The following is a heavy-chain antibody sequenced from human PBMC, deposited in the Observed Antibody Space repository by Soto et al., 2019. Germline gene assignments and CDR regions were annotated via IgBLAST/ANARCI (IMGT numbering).Heavy chain of an antibody. Sequence: GESLKISCKGSGYSFTSYWIGWVRQMPGKGLEWMGIIYPGDSDTRYSPSFQGQVTTSADKSISTAYLQWSSLKASDTAMYYCARQVAVAGRYYYYGMDVWGQGTTVTVSS. CDR3: ARQVAVAGRYYYYGMDV. CDR2: IYPGDSDT. D-gene: IGHD6-19*01. CDR1: GYSFTSYW. V-gene: IGHV5-51*01. J-gene: IGHJ6*02.